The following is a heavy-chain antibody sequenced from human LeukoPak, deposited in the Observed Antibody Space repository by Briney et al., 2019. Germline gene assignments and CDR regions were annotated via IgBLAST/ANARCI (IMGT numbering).Heavy chain of an antibody. J-gene: IGHJ4*02. CDR1: GYTFTIYD. CDR3: ARANFNDYFDY. Sequence: ASVKLSCKASGYTFTIYDINWGRQPTGQGLELMGLMKPNSSNTGYAQKFKGRVTITRNTSISTAYMELSSLRSEDTAVYYCARANFNDYFDYWGQGTLVTVSS. D-gene: IGHD1-1*01. V-gene: IGHV1-8*03. CDR2: MKPNSSNT.